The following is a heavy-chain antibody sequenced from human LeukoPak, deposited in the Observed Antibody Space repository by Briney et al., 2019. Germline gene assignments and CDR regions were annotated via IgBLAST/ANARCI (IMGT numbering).Heavy chain of an antibody. Sequence: GASVKVSCKASGYTFTDYYLHWVRQAPGQGLEWMGWINPNSGDTDYAQKFQGRVTVTRDTSISTTYMELSRLRSDDTARYHCARGGKTVAGIGDPDYWGQGTLVTVSS. CDR1: GYTFTDYY. CDR3: ARGGKTVAGIGDPDY. CDR2: INPNSGDT. V-gene: IGHV1-2*02. D-gene: IGHD6-19*01. J-gene: IGHJ4*02.